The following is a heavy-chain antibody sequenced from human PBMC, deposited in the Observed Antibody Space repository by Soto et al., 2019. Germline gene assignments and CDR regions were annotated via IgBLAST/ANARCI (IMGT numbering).Heavy chain of an antibody. D-gene: IGHD4-17*01. CDR1: GFPFNTYA. V-gene: IGHV3-23*01. J-gene: IGHJ4*02. CDR3: AKALVGYGPLGSYCDY. CDR2: SIDSGGRE. Sequence: PGGSLRLSCAASGFPFNTYAMIWVRQAPGKGLDWVSVSIDSGGRESYSASVKGRFTSSRENSKNTLSLHMXTRRAEDTDVYFCAKALVGYGPLGSYCDYRRKGPTVTVSS.